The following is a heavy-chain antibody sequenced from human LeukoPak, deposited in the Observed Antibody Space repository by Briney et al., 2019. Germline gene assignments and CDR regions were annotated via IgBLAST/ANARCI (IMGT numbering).Heavy chain of an antibody. Sequence: QAGGSLRLSCAASGFTVSSNYMSWVRQAPGKGLEWVSVIYSGGSTYYADSVKGRFTISRDNSKNTLYLQMSSLRAEDTAMYYCAKDDDWGRFNHWGQGTLVTVSS. CDR2: IYSGGST. J-gene: IGHJ1*01. D-gene: IGHD3-16*01. V-gene: IGHV3-53*01. CDR3: AKDDDWGRFNH. CDR1: GFTVSSNY.